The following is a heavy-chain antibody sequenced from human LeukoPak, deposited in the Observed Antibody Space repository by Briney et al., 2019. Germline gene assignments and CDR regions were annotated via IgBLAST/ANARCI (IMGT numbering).Heavy chain of an antibody. D-gene: IGHD3-10*01. J-gene: IGHJ4*02. CDR1: GYTFTGYY. CDR3: ATLWFGEYGGY. V-gene: IGHV1-24*01. Sequence: ASVKVSCKASGYTFTGYYMHWVRQAPGKGLEWMGGFDPEDGETIYAQKFQGRVTMTEDTSTDTAYMELSSLRSEDTAVYYCATLWFGEYGGYWGQGTLVTVSS. CDR2: FDPEDGET.